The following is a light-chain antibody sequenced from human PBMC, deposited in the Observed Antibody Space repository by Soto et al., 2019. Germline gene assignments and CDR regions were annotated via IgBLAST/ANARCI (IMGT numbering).Light chain of an antibody. CDR2: EVT. J-gene: IGLJ1*01. CDR1: SSDVGGYNF. V-gene: IGLV2-8*01. Sequence: QSALTQPPSASGSPGQSVTISCTGTSSDVGGYNFVYWYLQHPGEAPKLIIYEVTKRPSGVPDRFSGSKSGNTASLTVSGLQTEDEADYYCSSFAGSNNRYVFGTGTKLTVL. CDR3: SSFAGSNNRYV.